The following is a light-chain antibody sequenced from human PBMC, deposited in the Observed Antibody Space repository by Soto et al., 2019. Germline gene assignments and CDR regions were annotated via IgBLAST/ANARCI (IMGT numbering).Light chain of an antibody. J-gene: IGKJ4*01. CDR2: GAS. Sequence: DIVMTQSPATLSVAPGERVTFSCRASQGVSRKLAWYQHKPGQAPRLLISGASTGATGIPARFSGSGSGTEFTLTISSLLSEDWAIYYCQHYHTWPITFGGGTKVEIK. V-gene: IGKV3-15*01. CDR3: QHYHTWPIT. CDR1: QGVSRK.